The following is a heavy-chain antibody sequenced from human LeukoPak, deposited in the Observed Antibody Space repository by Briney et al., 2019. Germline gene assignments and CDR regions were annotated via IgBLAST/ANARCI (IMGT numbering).Heavy chain of an antibody. CDR3: ASGDLGAVAGLAFDY. CDR2: ISSRSSYI. V-gene: IGHV3-21*01. Sequence: PGGSLRLSCAASEFTFSRYSMNWVRQAPGKGLEWVSSISSRSSYIYYADSVKGRFTISRDNAKNSLYLQMNSLRAEDTAVYFCASGDLGAVAGLAFDYWGQGTLATVSS. D-gene: IGHD6-19*01. CDR1: EFTFSRYS. J-gene: IGHJ4*02.